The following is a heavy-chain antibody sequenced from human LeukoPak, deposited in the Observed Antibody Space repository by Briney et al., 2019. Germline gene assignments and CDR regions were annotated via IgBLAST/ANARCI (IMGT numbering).Heavy chain of an antibody. CDR3: GRDRAVAGTAVDAFDM. Sequence: GASVKVSCKASGYTFTVYYMHWVRQAPGQGLEWMGWINPNSGGIKYAQKFQGRVTMTRDTSISTAYMELFRLRSDDTAVYYCGRDRAVAGTAVDAFDMWGQGTMVIVSS. J-gene: IGHJ3*02. V-gene: IGHV1-2*02. D-gene: IGHD6-19*01. CDR2: INPNSGGI. CDR1: GYTFTVYY.